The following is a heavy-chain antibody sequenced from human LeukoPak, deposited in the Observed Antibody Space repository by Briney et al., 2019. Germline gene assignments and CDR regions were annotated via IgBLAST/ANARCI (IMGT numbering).Heavy chain of an antibody. D-gene: IGHD3-22*01. J-gene: IGHJ4*02. CDR1: GFTFDDYA. CDR2: IGWNSGGI. Sequence: PGGSLRLSCAASGFTFDDYAMHWVRQAPGKGLEWVSGIGWNSGGIVYADSVKGRFTISRDNAKNSLYLQMNSLRAEDTAVYYCARDGPHHYYDSSGYYPDYWGQGTLVTVSS. CDR3: ARDGPHHYYDSSGYYPDY. V-gene: IGHV3-9*01.